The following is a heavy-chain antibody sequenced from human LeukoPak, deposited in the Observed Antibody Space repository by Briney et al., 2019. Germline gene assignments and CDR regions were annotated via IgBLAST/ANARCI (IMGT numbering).Heavy chain of an antibody. J-gene: IGHJ4*02. CDR1: GFTFSSYA. CDR2: ISGSGDNT. D-gene: IGHD2-2*01. V-gene: IGHV3-23*01. Sequence: GGSLRLSCAASGFTFSSYAMNWVRHAPGKGLEWVSAISGSGDNTYYADSVKGRFTISRDNSKNRLYLQMNSLRAEDTAVYYCAKDIVVVPEGQDYWGQGTLVTVSS. CDR3: AKDIVVVPEGQDY.